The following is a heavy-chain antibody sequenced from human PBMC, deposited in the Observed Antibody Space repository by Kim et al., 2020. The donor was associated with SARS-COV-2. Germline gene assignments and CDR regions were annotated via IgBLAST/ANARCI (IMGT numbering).Heavy chain of an antibody. CDR3: ARDYYDSSGYSNYFDY. CDR2: IWYDGSNK. V-gene: IGHV3-33*08. D-gene: IGHD3-22*01. Sequence: GGSLRLSCAASGFTFSSYGMHWVRQAPGKGLEWVAVIWYDGSNKYYADSVKGRFTISRDNSKNTLYLQMNSLRAEDTAVYYCARDYYDSSGYSNYFDYWGQRTLVSVSS. J-gene: IGHJ4*02. CDR1: GFTFSSYG.